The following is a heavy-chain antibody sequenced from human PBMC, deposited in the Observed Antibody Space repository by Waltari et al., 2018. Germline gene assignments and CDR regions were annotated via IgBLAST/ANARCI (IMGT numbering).Heavy chain of an antibody. D-gene: IGHD6-13*01. CDR1: GFTFSRYW. V-gene: IGHV3-74*01. J-gene: IGHJ6*02. CDR3: ARVATKTYSSPVPGRPYYYGMDV. Sequence: EEQLVESGGGLVQPGESLRLSCAASGFTFSRYWMDWVRQAPGKGLVWVSRINSDGRSTSYAESVKGRFTISRDNAKNTLYVQMNRLRAEDTAVYYCARVATKTYSSPVPGRPYYYGMDVWGQGTTVTVSS. CDR2: INSDGRST.